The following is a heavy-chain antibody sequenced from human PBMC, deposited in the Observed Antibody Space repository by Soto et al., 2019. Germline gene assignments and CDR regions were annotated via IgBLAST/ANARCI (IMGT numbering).Heavy chain of an antibody. Sequence: ASVKVSCKASGYTFTSYAMHWVRQAPGQRLEWMGWINAGNGNTKYSQKFQGRVTMTTDTSTSTAYMELRSLRSDDTAVYYCARDCSSTSCYMSGGYDYWGQGTLVTVSS. CDR2: INAGNGNT. CDR3: ARDCSSTSCYMSGGYDY. V-gene: IGHV1-3*01. J-gene: IGHJ4*02. CDR1: GYTFTSYA. D-gene: IGHD2-2*02.